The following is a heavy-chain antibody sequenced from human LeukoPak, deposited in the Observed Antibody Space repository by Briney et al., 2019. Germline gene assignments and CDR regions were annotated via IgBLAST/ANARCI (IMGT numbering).Heavy chain of an antibody. D-gene: IGHD3-10*01. J-gene: IGHJ4*02. Sequence: ASVKVSCKASGYTFTGYYMHWVRQAPGQGLGWMGWINPNSGGTNYAQKFQGRVTMTRDTSISTAYMELSRLRSDDTAVYYCARDISGFGELPLYYFDYWGQGTLVTVSS. CDR1: GYTFTGYY. CDR3: ARDISGFGELPLYYFDY. V-gene: IGHV1-2*02. CDR2: INPNSGGT.